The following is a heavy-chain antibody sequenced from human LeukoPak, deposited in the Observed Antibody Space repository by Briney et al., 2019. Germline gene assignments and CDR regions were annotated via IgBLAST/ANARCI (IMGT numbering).Heavy chain of an antibody. D-gene: IGHD3-10*01. CDR2: IRYDGSNK. V-gene: IGHV3-30*02. CDR1: GFTFSSYG. J-gene: IGHJ4*02. CDR3: AKDSTAPISITMVRGRWYFDY. Sequence: GGSLRLSCAASGFTFSSYGMHRVRQAPGKGLEWVAFIRYDGSNKYYADSVKGRFTISRDNSKNTLYLQMNSLRAEDTAVYYCAKDSTAPISITMVRGRWYFDYWGQGTLVTVSS.